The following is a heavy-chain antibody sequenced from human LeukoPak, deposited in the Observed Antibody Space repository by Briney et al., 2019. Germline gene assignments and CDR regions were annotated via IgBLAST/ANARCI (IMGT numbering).Heavy chain of an antibody. CDR3: ARDLAPFGAIIIPDY. CDR1: GYTFTSYG. Sequence: ASVKVSCKASGYTFTSYGISWVRQAPGQGLEWMGWISTYDGNTNYAQNIQGRVTMTTDSSTNTAYMELRSLRYDDTATYYCARDLAPFGAIIIPDYWGQGTLVTVSS. D-gene: IGHD3-3*01. CDR2: ISTYDGNT. J-gene: IGHJ4*02. V-gene: IGHV1-18*01.